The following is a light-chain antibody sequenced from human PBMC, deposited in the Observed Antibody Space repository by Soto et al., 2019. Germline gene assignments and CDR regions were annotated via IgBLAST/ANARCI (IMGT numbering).Light chain of an antibody. V-gene: IGLV2-14*01. CDR3: SSYAGSSTRV. CDR1: SSDVGGYNY. Sequence: QSALTQPASVSGSPGQSITISCTGTSSDVGGYNYVSWYQQHPGKAPKLMIYDVSNRPSGVSNRFSGSKSGNTASLTISGLQAEDEADYYRSSYAGSSTRVFGGGPKLTAL. J-gene: IGLJ3*02. CDR2: DVS.